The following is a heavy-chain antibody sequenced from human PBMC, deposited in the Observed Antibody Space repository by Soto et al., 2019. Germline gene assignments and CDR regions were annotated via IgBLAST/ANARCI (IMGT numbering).Heavy chain of an antibody. V-gene: IGHV1-69*01. CDR1: GGTFSSYA. Sequence: QVQLVQSGAEVKKPGSSVKVSCKASGGTFSSYAISWVRQAPGQGLEWMGGIIPIFGTANYAQKFQGRVTLTADESTSTAYMELSSLRSEDTAVYYCARDVGLAAAGTYYYYYGMDVWGQGTTVTASS. CDR2: IIPIFGTA. D-gene: IGHD6-13*01. CDR3: ARDVGLAAAGTYYYYYGMDV. J-gene: IGHJ6*02.